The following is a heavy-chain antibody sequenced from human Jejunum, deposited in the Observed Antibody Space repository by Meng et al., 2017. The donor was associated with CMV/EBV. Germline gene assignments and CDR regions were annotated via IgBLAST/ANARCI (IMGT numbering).Heavy chain of an antibody. D-gene: IGHD5-18*01. V-gene: IGHV1-2*02. J-gene: IGHJ5*01. CDR2: VNANSGAT. Sequence: QVQLVQRGAEVKKPGASVTVSCKASGFTFSVYYMHWVRQVRGQGLEWMGWVNANSGATRYAQKFQGRVAMTRDTSTSTVYLDVSGLKSDDTATYYCARAGRDTAYREFDFWGQGTLVTVSS. CDR3: ARAGRDTAYREFDF. CDR1: GFTFSVYY.